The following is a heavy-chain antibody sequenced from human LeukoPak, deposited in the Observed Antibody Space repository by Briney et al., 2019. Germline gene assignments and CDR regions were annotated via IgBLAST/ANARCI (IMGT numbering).Heavy chain of an antibody. V-gene: IGHV1-8*01. J-gene: IGHJ5*02. D-gene: IGHD6-19*01. Sequence: ASVKVSCKASGYTFTTYDINWVRQATGQGLEWMGWMNPNSGNTGYTQKFQGRVTMTRNTSISTAYMELSSLRPEDTAVYYCVRGRGSGHKENWFDPWGQGTPVTVSS. CDR2: MNPNSGNT. CDR3: VRGRGSGHKENWFDP. CDR1: GYTFTTYD.